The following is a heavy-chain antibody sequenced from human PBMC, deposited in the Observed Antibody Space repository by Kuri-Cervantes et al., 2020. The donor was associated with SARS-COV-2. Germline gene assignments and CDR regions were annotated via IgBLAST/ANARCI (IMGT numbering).Heavy chain of an antibody. V-gene: IGHV4-30-2*01. Sequence: LRLSCTVSGGSISSGGYYWSWIRQPPGKGLEWIGYIYHNGSTYYNPSLKSRVTISVDRSKNQFSLKLSSVTAADTAVYYCARAPQYSSRFDYWGQGTLVTVSS. CDR3: ARAPQYSSRFDY. CDR2: IYHNGST. D-gene: IGHD6-13*01. J-gene: IGHJ4*02. CDR1: GGSISSGGYY.